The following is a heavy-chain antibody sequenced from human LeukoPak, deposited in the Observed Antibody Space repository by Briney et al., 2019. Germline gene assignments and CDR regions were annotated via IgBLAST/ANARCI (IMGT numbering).Heavy chain of an antibody. V-gene: IGHV3-74*01. D-gene: IGHD6-6*01. J-gene: IGHJ4*02. CDR3: ARGLSGYASSLGY. CDR1: GFTFSSYW. Sequence: PGGSLRLSCAASGFTFSSYWMHWVRQAPGKGLVWVSRINSDGSSISYADSVRGRFSISRDNAKNTLYLQMNSLRAEDTAVYYCARGLSGYASSLGYWGQGTLVTVSA. CDR2: INSDGSSI.